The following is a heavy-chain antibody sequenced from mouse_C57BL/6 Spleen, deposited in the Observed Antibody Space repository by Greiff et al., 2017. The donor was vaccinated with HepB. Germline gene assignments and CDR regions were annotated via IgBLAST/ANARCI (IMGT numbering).Heavy chain of an antibody. J-gene: IGHJ2*01. V-gene: IGHV1-5*01. Sequence: EVQLQQSGTVLARPGASVKMSCKTSGYTFTSYWMHWVKQRPGQGLDWIGAIYPENGDTSYNQKFKGKAKLTSYTSASTAYLELSSLTNEDAAVYYGTRGASTEVATGVGFDYWGQGTTLTVSS. CDR2: IYPENGDT. CDR3: TRGASTEVATGVGFDY. D-gene: IGHD1-1*01. CDR1: GYTFTSYW.